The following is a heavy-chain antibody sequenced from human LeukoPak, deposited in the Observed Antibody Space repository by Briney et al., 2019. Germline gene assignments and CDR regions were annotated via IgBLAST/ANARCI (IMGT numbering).Heavy chain of an antibody. CDR2: IYYSGST. CDR1: GGSISSYY. Sequence: KPSETLSLTCTVSGGSISSYYWSWIRQPPGKGLEWIGYIYYSGSTNYNPSLKSRVTISVDTSKNQFSLKLSSVTAADTAVYYCARGPYYYGSGSYSRAGYFDYWGQGTLVTVSS. D-gene: IGHD3-10*01. V-gene: IGHV4-59*01. CDR3: ARGPYYYGSGSYSRAGYFDY. J-gene: IGHJ4*02.